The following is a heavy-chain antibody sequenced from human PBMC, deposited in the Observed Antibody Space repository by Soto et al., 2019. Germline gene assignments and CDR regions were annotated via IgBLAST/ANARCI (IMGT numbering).Heavy chain of an antibody. Sequence: SETLSLTCAVYGGSFSGYYWSWIRQPPGKGLEWIGEINHSGSTNYNPSLKSRVTISVDTSKNQFSLKLSSVTAADTAVYYCARVGPMVRGVTFDYWGQGTLVTVSS. CDR3: ARVGPMVRGVTFDY. V-gene: IGHV4-34*01. CDR1: GGSFSGYY. D-gene: IGHD3-10*01. J-gene: IGHJ4*02. CDR2: INHSGST.